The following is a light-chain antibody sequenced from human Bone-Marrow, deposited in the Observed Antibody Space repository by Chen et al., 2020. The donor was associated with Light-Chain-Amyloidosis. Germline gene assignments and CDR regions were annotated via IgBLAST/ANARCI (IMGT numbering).Light chain of an antibody. V-gene: IGLV3-25*03. Sequence: SYELTQPPSVSVSPGQTARITCSGDDLPTKYAYWYQQKPGQAPVPVIPGDPERPAGTCELLSGASSGTTATLTISGVQAEDEADYHCQSADISSTYEVIFGGVAKLTVL. J-gene: IGLJ2*01. CDR1: DLPTKY. CDR3: QSADISSTYEVI. CDR2: GDP.